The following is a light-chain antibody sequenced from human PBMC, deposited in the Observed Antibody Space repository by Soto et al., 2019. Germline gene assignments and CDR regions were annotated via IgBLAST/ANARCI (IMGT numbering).Light chain of an antibody. CDR1: ESSSSF. CDR3: QQSYSARRT. J-gene: IGKJ1*01. CDR2: GAS. Sequence: DIQMTQSPSTLSASVGDRVTITCRASESSSSFLIWYQQTPGKAPKVLIYGASSLQTGVPSRFSGSGSGTDFILTIDSLQPEDFSIYHCQQSYSARRTFGQGTKVEIK. V-gene: IGKV1-39*01.